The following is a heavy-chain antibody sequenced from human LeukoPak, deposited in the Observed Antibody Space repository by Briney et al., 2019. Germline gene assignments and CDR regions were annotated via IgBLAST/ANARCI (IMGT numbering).Heavy chain of an antibody. D-gene: IGHD3-22*01. V-gene: IGHV3-53*01. CDR3: ARGTSGYIVY. CDR2: IYSGGST. Sequence: PGGSLRLSCAASGFTFSSYAMSWVRQAPGKGLEWVSIIYSGGSTYYADSVKGRFTLSRDSSKNTLYLQMNSLRAEDTAVYYCARGTSGYIVYWGQGTLVTVSS. CDR1: GFTFSSYA. J-gene: IGHJ4*02.